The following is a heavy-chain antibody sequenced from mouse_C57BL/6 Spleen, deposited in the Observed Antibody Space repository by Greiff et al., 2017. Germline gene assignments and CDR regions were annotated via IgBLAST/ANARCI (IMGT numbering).Heavy chain of an antibody. Sequence: VQLQQSGPELVRPGASVKLSCKASGYSFTDYYMNWVKQRPGKGLEWIARIYPGSGNTSYNKKFKGKATLTAEKSSSTAYMQLSSLTSEDSAGYFDATGRRYFDDWGKGTTLTVSS. J-gene: IGHJ2*01. CDR3: ATGRRYFDD. D-gene: IGHD1-1*01. CDR1: GYSFTDYY. CDR2: IYPGSGNT. V-gene: IGHV1-76*01.